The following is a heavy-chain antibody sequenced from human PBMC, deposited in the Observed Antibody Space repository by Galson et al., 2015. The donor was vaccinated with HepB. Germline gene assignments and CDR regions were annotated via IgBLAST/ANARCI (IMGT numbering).Heavy chain of an antibody. CDR3: ARVPHCTTTSCYRPYYYYMDI. CDR1: GGSISNYY. D-gene: IGHD2-2*01. CDR2: IYYSGST. Sequence: TLFLTCTVSGGSISNYYWNWIRQPPGKGLEWIGYIYYSGSTNYNPSLKSRVTISVDTSKNQFSLKLSSVTAADTSVYYCARVPHCTTTSCYRPYYYYMDIWGKGTTVTVSS. J-gene: IGHJ6*03. V-gene: IGHV4-59*01.